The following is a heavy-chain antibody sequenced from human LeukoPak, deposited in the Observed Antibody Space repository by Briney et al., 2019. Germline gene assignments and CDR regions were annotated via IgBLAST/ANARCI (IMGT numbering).Heavy chain of an antibody. Sequence: SVKVSCKASGGTFSSYAISWVRQAPGQGLEWMGRIIPIFGTANYAQKFQGRVTITTDESTSTAYMELSSLRSEDTAVYYCAIDLPPVDNWIPPGWFDPWGQGTLVTVSS. J-gene: IGHJ5*02. CDR3: AIDLPPVDNWIPPGWFDP. V-gene: IGHV1-69*05. CDR2: IIPIFGTA. CDR1: GGTFSSYA. D-gene: IGHD1-20*01.